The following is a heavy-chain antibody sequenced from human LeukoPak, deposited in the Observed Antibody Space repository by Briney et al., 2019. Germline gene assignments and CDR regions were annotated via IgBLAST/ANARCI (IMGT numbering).Heavy chain of an antibody. Sequence: GGSLRLSCAASGFTFSSHPMTWVRQAPGKGLEWVSAISDSSDTRNYADSVRGRFTISRDNSKNTLYLQMNSLRSEDTAVYYCAKVGGNSPETDYWGQGTLVTVSS. CDR3: AKVGGNSPETDY. J-gene: IGHJ4*02. D-gene: IGHD4-23*01. CDR2: ISDSSDTR. V-gene: IGHV3-23*01. CDR1: GFTFSSHP.